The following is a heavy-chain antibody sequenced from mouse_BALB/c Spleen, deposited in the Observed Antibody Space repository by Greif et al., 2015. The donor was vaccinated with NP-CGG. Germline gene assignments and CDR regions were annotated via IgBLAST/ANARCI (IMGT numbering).Heavy chain of an antibody. V-gene: IGHV1S81*02. CDR1: GYTFTSYY. Sequence: QVQLQQSGAELVKPGASVKLSCKASGYTFTSYYMYWVKQRPGQGLEWIGEINPSNGGTNFNEKFKSKATLTVDKSSSTAYMQLGSLTSEDSAVYYCTRSGYYAMDYWGQGTSVTVSS. D-gene: IGHD3-1*01. CDR3: TRSGYYAMDY. CDR2: INPSNGGT. J-gene: IGHJ4*01.